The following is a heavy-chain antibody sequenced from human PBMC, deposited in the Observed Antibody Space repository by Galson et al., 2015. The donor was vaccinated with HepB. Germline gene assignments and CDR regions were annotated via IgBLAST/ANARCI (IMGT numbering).Heavy chain of an antibody. J-gene: IGHJ6*02. D-gene: IGHD6-13*01. CDR2: ISYDGSNK. Sequence: SLRLSCAASGFTFSRYSMHWVRQAPGKGLEWVAVISYDGSNKYYADSVKGRFTISRDNSKNTLYLQMNSLRAEDTAVYYCARDPNGEQQLAWNYYGMDVWGQGTTVTVSS. CDR1: GFTFSRYS. V-gene: IGHV3-30-3*01. CDR3: ARDPNGEQQLAWNYYGMDV.